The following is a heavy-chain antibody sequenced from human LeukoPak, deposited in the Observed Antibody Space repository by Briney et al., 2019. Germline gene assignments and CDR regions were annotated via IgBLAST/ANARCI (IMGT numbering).Heavy chain of an antibody. CDR2: IIPIFGTA. CDR1: GGTFSSYA. Sequence: SVKVSCKASGGTFSSYAISWVRQAPGQGLEWMGGIIPIFGTANYAQKFHGRVTITADESTSTAYMELSSLRSEDTAVYYCARVVRNWNPNYFFDYWGQGTLVTVSS. J-gene: IGHJ4*02. V-gene: IGHV1-69*13. D-gene: IGHD1-1*01. CDR3: ARVVRNWNPNYFFDY.